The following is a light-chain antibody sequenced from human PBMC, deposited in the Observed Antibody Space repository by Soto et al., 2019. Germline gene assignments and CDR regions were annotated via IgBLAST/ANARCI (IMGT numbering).Light chain of an antibody. V-gene: IGLV2-14*01. CDR3: SSYTSSSTLV. CDR1: SSDVGAYNY. CDR2: EVR. J-gene: IGLJ1*01. Sequence: QSALTQPASVSGSPGQSITISCTGTSSDVGAYNYVSWYQQYPGKAPKVIIFEVRKRPSGVSNRFSGSKSGNMASLTISGLQAEAEADYYCSSYTSSSTLVFGTGTKLTVL.